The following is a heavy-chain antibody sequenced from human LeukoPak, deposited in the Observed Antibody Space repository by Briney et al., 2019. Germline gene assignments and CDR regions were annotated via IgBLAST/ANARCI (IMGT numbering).Heavy chain of an antibody. CDR3: AKSGETYGDY. CDR1: GYTFINYY. J-gene: IGHJ4*02. D-gene: IGHD4-17*01. Sequence: GASVKVSCKASGYTFINYYISWVRQAPGQGLEWMGWSSPYNRNANFAQKFQGRVTMTTDTSTSTAYMELRSLRSDDTAVYYCAKSGETYGDYWGQGTLVTVSS. V-gene: IGHV1-18*01. CDR2: SSPYNRNA.